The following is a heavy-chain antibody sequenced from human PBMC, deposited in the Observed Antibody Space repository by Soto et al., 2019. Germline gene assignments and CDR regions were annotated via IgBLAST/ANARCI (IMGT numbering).Heavy chain of an antibody. CDR2: IYYSGST. CDR1: GGSISVGGYY. Sequence: PSETLSLTCTVSGGSISVGGYYWNWTRQHPGKGLEWIGFIYYSGSTYYNPSLKSRVIMSLDTSKNQFSLELSSVTAADTAVYYCVRDQRYDWNYSYGMAVWGKGTTVTVS. D-gene: IGHD1-20*01. CDR3: VRDQRYDWNYSYGMAV. V-gene: IGHV4-31*03. J-gene: IGHJ6*04.